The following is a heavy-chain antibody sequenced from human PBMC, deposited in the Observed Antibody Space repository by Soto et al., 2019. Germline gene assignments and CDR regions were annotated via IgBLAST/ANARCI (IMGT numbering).Heavy chain of an antibody. V-gene: IGHV1-18*01. CDR2: ISAYNGNT. CDR1: GYTFTSYG. D-gene: IGHD2-15*01. Sequence: QVQLVQSGAEVKKPGASVKVSCKASGYTFTSYGISWVRQAPGQGLEWMGWISAYNGNTNYAQKLQGRVTLTTDTSTSTAYMEGRSLRSDDTAVYYCARDPLPRYCSGGSCYSARFDPWGQGTLVTVSS. CDR3: ARDPLPRYCSGGSCYSARFDP. J-gene: IGHJ5*02.